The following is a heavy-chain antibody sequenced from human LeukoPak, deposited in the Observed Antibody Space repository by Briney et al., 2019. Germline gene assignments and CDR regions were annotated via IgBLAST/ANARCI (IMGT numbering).Heavy chain of an antibody. CDR1: GGSFSGYY. D-gene: IGHD2-15*01. CDR2: INHSGST. Sequence: PSETLSLTCAGYGGSFSGYYWSWIRQPPGKGLEWIGEINHSGSTNYNPSLKSRVTISVDTSNNQFSLRLGSVTAADTAVYHCARHCCSGPAKRVFDIWGQGTMVTVSS. CDR3: ARHCCSGPAKRVFDI. V-gene: IGHV4-34*01. J-gene: IGHJ3*02.